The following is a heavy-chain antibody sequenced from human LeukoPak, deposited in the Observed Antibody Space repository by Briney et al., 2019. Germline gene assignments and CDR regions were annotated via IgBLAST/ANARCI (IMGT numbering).Heavy chain of an antibody. V-gene: IGHV4-31*03. D-gene: IGHD1-1*01. J-gene: IGHJ3*02. CDR1: SGSISSGFYY. Sequence: SETLSLTCIVSSGSISSGFYYWSWIRQHPGKGLEWIGYIYYSGTTYYSPSLKSRVTISVDTSKSQFSLKLSFVTAADTAVYYCARVNDDAFDIWGQGTMVTVSS. CDR3: ARVNDDAFDI. CDR2: IYYSGTT.